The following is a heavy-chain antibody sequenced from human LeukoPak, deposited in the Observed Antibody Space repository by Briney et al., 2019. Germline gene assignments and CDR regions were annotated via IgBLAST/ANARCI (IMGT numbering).Heavy chain of an antibody. CDR2: TYYRSKWYN. Sequence: SQTLSLTCGISGDSVSSNNAAWNWIRQSPSRGLEWLGRTYYRSKWYNDYAVSVKSRIILNSDTSKNQFSLQLSSVTPEDTAVYYCARGVTTDTLGLDYRGMDVWGQGTTVSVSS. D-gene: IGHD4-11*01. CDR3: ARGVTTDTLGLDYRGMDV. V-gene: IGHV6-1*01. CDR1: GDSVSSNNAA. J-gene: IGHJ6*02.